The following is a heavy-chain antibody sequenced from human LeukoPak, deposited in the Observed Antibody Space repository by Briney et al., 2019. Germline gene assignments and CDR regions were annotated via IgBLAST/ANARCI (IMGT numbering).Heavy chain of an antibody. CDR2: ISSSSSHI. CDR1: GFNFSSYS. V-gene: IGHV3-21*01. D-gene: IGHD4-23*01. Sequence: GGSLRLSCAASGFNFSSYSMICVPPATGKGLEGVSSISSSSSHIYYADSVKGRFTISRDNAKNSLYLQMNSLRAEDTAVYYCARGGYSTVVTPFDCWGQGTLVTVSS. J-gene: IGHJ4*02. CDR3: ARGGYSTVVTPFDC.